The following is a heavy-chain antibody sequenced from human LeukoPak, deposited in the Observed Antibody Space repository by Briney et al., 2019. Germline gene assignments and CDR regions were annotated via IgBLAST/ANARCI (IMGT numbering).Heavy chain of an antibody. V-gene: IGHV3-21*01. J-gene: IGHJ4*02. CDR2: ISSSSSYI. CDR3: ARVVGSTSPMDY. CDR1: GFTFSSYS. D-gene: IGHD2-2*01. Sequence: GGSLRRSCAASGFTFSSYSMNWVRQAPGKGLEWVSSISSSSSYIYYADSVKGRFTISRDNAKNSLYLQMNSLRAEDTAVYYCARVVGSTSPMDYWGQGTLVTVSS.